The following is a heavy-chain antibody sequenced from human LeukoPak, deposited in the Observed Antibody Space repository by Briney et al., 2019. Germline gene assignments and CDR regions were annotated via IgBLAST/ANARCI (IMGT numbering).Heavy chain of an antibody. D-gene: IGHD6-13*01. V-gene: IGHV3-48*02. CDR2: ISSSSSSI. Sequence: PGGSLRLSCAASEFTLSNFGMNWVRQAPGKGLEWVSYISSSSSSIYYADSVRGRFTISRDNAKNSLYLQMNSLRDDDTAVYYCARDSGGSSGWYYFDYWGQGTLVTVSS. CDR3: ARDSGGSSGWYYFDY. J-gene: IGHJ4*02. CDR1: EFTLSNFG.